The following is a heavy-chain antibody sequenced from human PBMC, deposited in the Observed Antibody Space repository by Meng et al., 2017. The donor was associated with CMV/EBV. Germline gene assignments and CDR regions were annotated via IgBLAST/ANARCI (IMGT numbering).Heavy chain of an antibody. Sequence: SETLSLTCTVSGGSISSYYWSWIRQPPGKGLEWIGYIYYSGSTNYNPSLKSRVTISVDTSKNQFSLKLSSVTAADTAVYYCAKDMGRRIFGVVAYWGQGTLVTVSS. CDR3: AKDMGRRIFGVVAY. V-gene: IGHV4-59*01. CDR1: GGSISSYY. D-gene: IGHD3-3*01. CDR2: IYYSGST. J-gene: IGHJ4*02.